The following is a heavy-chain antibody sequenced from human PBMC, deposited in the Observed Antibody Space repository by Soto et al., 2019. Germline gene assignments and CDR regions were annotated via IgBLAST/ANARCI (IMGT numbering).Heavy chain of an antibody. CDR3: ARIHSSSSSDMDV. D-gene: IGHD6-6*01. Sequence: QVQLQQSGPGLLKPSQTLSLTCAISGDSVSSTSAAWNWIRQSPSRGLEWLGRTYYRSKWYYGYAVSVKIRININPDTSKNQCSLQLNSVTPEDTAVYYCARIHSSSSSDMDVWGQGTTVTVSS. CDR2: TYYRSKWYY. CDR1: GDSVSSTSAA. J-gene: IGHJ6*02. V-gene: IGHV6-1*01.